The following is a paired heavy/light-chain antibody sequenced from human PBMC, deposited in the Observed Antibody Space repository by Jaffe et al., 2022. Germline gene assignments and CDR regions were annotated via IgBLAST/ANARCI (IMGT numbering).Light chain of an antibody. CDR1: QGISSY. CDR2: AAS. V-gene: IGKV1-8*01. Sequence: AIRMTQSPSSFSASTGDRVTITCRASQGISSYLAWYQQKPGKAPKLLIYAASTLQSGVPSRFSGSGSGTDFTLTISCLQSEDFATYYCQQYYSYPPWTFGQGTKVEIK. CDR3: QQYYSYPPWT. J-gene: IGKJ1*01.
Heavy chain of an antibody. Sequence: EVQLVESGGGLVQPGGSLRLSCAASGFTFSSYEMNWVRQAPGKGLEWVSYISSSGSTIYYADSVKGRFTISRDNAKNSLYLQMNSLRAEDTAVYYCARAPGRTYYYDSSGYYYHDAFDIWGQGTMVTVSS. CDR3: ARAPGRTYYYDSSGYYYHDAFDI. CDR1: GFTFSSYE. CDR2: ISSSGSTI. J-gene: IGHJ3*02. D-gene: IGHD3-22*01. V-gene: IGHV3-48*03.